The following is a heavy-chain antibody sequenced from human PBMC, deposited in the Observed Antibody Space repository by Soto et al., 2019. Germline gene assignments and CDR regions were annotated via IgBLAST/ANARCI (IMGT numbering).Heavy chain of an antibody. D-gene: IGHD6-25*01. CDR2: INPNSGGT. CDR1: GYTFTGYY. Sequence: QVQLVQSGAEVKKPGASVKVSCKASGYTFTGYYMHWVRQAPGQGLEWMGWINPNSGGTNYAQKFQGRVTMTRDTSISTAYMELSRLRSDDTAVYYCARVGIAAALSEYFQHWGQGTLATVSA. J-gene: IGHJ1*01. V-gene: IGHV1-2*02. CDR3: ARVGIAAALSEYFQH.